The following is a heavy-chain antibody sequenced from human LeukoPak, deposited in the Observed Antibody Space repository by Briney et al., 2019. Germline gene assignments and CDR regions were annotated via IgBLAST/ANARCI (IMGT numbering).Heavy chain of an antibody. V-gene: IGHV3-23*01. CDR1: GFTLSSYA. D-gene: IGHD3-9*01. CDR2: ISGSGGST. J-gene: IGHJ6*02. CDR3: AKDYCGKFCSAV. Sequence: GGSLRLSCSASGFTLSSYAMHWVRQAPGKGLEWVSAISGSGGSTYYADSVKGRFTISRDNSKNTLYLQMNSLRAEDTAVYYCAKDYCGKFCSAVWGQGTTVTVSS.